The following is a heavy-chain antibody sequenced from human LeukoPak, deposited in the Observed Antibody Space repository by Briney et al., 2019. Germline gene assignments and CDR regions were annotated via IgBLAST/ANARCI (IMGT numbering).Heavy chain of an antibody. Sequence: GGSLRVSCAASGFTLSSYAMSWVRQAPGKGLEWVSAISGSDDSTDYADSVKGRFTISRDNSKNTLYLQMNSLRAEDTAVYYCAKGRVADSWGQGTLVTVSS. J-gene: IGHJ5*01. CDR3: AKGRVADS. D-gene: IGHD2-15*01. V-gene: IGHV3-23*01. CDR2: ISGSDDST. CDR1: GFTLSSYA.